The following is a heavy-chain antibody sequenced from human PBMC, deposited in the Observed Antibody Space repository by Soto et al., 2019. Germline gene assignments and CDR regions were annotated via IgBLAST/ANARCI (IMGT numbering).Heavy chain of an antibody. CDR3: ARANYGDYWDY. J-gene: IGHJ4*02. V-gene: IGHV3-30-3*01. D-gene: IGHD3-10*01. CDR1: GFTFSGFA. Sequence: GGSLRLSCATSGFTFSGFAMHWVRQAPGKGLEWVAVIIYDGSRKYYAGSVQGRFTISRDNSKNTLYLQMNSLRPEDTAVYYCARANYGDYWDYWGQGTLVTVSS. CDR2: IIYDGSRK.